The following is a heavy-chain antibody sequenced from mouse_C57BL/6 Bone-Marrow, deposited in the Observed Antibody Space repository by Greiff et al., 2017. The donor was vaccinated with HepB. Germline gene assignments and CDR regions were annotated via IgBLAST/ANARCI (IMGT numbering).Heavy chain of an antibody. Sequence: EVKLVESGGGLVQPGGSMKLSCAASGFTFSDAWMDWVRQSPEKGLEWVAEIRNKANNHATYYAESVKGRFTISRDDSKSSVYLQMNSLRAEDTGIYYCTRQDITTVYYFDYWGQGTTLTVSS. V-gene: IGHV6-6*01. J-gene: IGHJ2*01. D-gene: IGHD1-1*01. CDR2: IRNKANNHAT. CDR3: TRQDITTVYYFDY. CDR1: GFTFSDAW.